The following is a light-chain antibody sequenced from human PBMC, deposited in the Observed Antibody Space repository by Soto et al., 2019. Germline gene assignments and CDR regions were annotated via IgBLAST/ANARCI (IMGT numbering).Light chain of an antibody. V-gene: IGKV1-12*01. CDR3: QQATTFPLT. J-gene: IGKJ4*01. Sequence: DIQMTQSPSTLSASVGDRVTITCRASQSISSWLAWYQQKPGKAPKLLIYGASTLQGGVPSRFSGSESGTDFTLTISSVQPEDFATYYCQQATTFPLTFGGGTKVDIK. CDR2: GAS. CDR1: QSISSW.